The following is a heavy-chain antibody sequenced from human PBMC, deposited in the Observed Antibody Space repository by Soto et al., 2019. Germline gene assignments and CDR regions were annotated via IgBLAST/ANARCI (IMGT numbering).Heavy chain of an antibody. D-gene: IGHD3-22*01. CDR2: IRSKAYGGTT. CDR3: TTNYYDSSGYDNWFGP. J-gene: IGHJ5*02. Sequence: GGSRRLSCTTSGVTFGDYAMSWFRQAPGKGLEWVGFIRSKAYGGTTEYAASVKGRFTISRDDSKSIAYLQMNSLKTEDTAVYYCTTNYYDSSGYDNWFGPWGQGTLVTVSS. CDR1: GVTFGDYA. V-gene: IGHV3-49*03.